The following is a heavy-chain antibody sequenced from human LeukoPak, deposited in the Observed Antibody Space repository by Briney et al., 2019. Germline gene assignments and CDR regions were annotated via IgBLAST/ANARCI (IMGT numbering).Heavy chain of an antibody. CDR1: GYSISRGYY. D-gene: IGHD2-15*01. V-gene: IGHV4-38-2*02. CDR3: ARVFSCTSHADN. CDR2: IYHSGST. Sequence: SETLSLTCNVSGYSISRGYYWGWIRQPPGMGLEWLGSIYHSGSTCNNPSLKGRGTISVDTSRSHLSLKLSSVTAADTAVYCWARVFSCTSHADNWGEGALVAVSS. J-gene: IGHJ4*02.